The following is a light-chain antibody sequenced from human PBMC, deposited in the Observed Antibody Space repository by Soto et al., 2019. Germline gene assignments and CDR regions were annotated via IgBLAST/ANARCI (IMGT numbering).Light chain of an antibody. CDR1: QNVSSNY. J-gene: IGKJ1*01. CDR2: GAS. Sequence: IEVKLFPCTLSRCHAHCPNXSARASQNVSSNYLAWYQQKSGQAPRLLIYGASIRASGIPDRFSGSRSGTDFTLTISRLQPEDFAMYYCQQYIRYTGTFSQGTKEDI. V-gene: IGKV3-20*01. CDR3: QQYIRYTGT.